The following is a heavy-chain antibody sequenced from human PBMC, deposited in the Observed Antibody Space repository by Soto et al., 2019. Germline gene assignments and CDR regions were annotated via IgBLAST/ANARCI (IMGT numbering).Heavy chain of an antibody. CDR2: IYPSDSDT. CDR3: APRAGVMVPFDY. J-gene: IGHJ4*02. Sequence: GESLKISCKTSGYTFTTYWVGWVRQRPGEGLEWMGIIYPSDSDTRYSPSFQGHVMFSVDKSLETAYLEWSSLKTSDTAVYFCAPRAGVMVPFDYWGQGTQVTVSS. D-gene: IGHD3-16*01. CDR1: GYTFTTYW. V-gene: IGHV5-51*01.